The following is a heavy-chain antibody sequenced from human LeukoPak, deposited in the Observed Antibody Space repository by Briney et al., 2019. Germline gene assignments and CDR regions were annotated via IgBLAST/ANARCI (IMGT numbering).Heavy chain of an antibody. CDR1: GGSISSGGYY. V-gene: IGHV4-61*08. CDR2: IYYSGST. J-gene: IGHJ4*02. Sequence: PSQTLSLTCAVSGGSISSGGYYWSWIRQPPGKGLEWIGYIYYSGSTNYNPSLKSRVTISVDTSKNQFSLKLSSVTAADTAVYYCAAVTVTHGGVYWGQGTLVTVSS. CDR3: AAVTVTHGGVY. D-gene: IGHD4-17*01.